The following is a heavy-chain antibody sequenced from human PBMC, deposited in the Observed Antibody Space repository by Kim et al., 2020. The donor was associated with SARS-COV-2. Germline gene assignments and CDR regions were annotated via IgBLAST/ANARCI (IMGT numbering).Heavy chain of an antibody. CDR1: GLTSSSYA. J-gene: IGHJ4*02. Sequence: GGSLRLSCVASGLTSSSYAMSWVRQAPGKGLEWVSATSGSGSSAFYADSVKGRFTILRDNSETTLNLQMNSLRAEDTAVYYCAIRVAVAGTIDYWGQGTLVTVSS. CDR3: AIRVAVAGTIDY. D-gene: IGHD6-19*01. CDR2: TSGSGSSA. V-gene: IGHV3-23*01.